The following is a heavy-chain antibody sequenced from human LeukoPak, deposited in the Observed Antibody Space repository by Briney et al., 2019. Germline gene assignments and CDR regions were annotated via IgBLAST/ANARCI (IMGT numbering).Heavy chain of an antibody. Sequence: GGSLRLSCAASGFTVSSNYMSWVRQAPGKGLEWVSAISGSGGSTYYADSVKGRSTISRDNSKNTLYLQMNSLRAEDTAVYYCAARYYDYVWGSYRYSPWGQGTLVTVSS. V-gene: IGHV3-23*01. CDR2: ISGSGGST. CDR3: AARYYDYVWGSYRYSP. CDR1: GFTVSSNY. J-gene: IGHJ5*02. D-gene: IGHD3-16*02.